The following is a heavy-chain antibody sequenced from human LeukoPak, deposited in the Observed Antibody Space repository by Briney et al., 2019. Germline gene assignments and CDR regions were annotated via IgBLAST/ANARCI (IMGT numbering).Heavy chain of an antibody. V-gene: IGHV1-2*02. J-gene: IGHJ6*03. CDR3: ARGQIYSYALVYYMDV. CDR1: GYTFTGYY. D-gene: IGHD5-18*01. Sequence: GASVKVSCKASGYTFTGYYMHWVRQAPGQGLEWMGWINPNSGGTNYAQKFQGRVTMTRDTSISTAYMELSSLRSEDTAVYYCARGQIYSYALVYYMDVWGKGTTVTVSS. CDR2: INPNSGGT.